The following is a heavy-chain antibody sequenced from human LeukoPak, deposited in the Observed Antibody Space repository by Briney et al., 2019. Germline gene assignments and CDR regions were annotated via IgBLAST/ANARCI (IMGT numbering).Heavy chain of an antibody. CDR1: GNYW. D-gene: IGHD5-24*01. CDR3: ARGRLFREGYNTAYYGMDV. CDR2: INSDGSWT. Sequence: GGSLRLSCAASGNYWMHWVRQAPGKGLVWVSHINSDGSWTSYADSVKGRFTISKDNAKNTVYLQMNSLRAEDTAVYYCARGRLFREGYNTAYYGMDVWGQGTTVTVSS. V-gene: IGHV3-74*01. J-gene: IGHJ6*02.